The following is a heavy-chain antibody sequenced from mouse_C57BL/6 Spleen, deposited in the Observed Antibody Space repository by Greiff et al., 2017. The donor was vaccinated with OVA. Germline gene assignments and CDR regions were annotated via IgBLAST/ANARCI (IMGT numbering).Heavy chain of an antibody. J-gene: IGHJ2*01. Sequence: QVQLKQSGAELVRPGASVKLSCKASGYTFTDYYINWVKQRPGQGLEWIARIYPGSGNTYYNEKFKGKATLTAEKSSSTAYMQLSSLTSEDSAVYFCARSWTTVVAGDYFDYWGQGTTLTVSS. CDR3: ARSWTTVVAGDYFDY. V-gene: IGHV1-76*01. CDR1: GYTFTDYY. CDR2: IYPGSGNT. D-gene: IGHD1-1*01.